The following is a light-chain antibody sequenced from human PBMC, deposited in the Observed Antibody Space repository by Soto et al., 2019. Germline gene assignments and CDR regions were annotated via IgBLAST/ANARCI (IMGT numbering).Light chain of an antibody. V-gene: IGKV3D-15*01. CDR2: GAS. Sequence: VRTQSPATQSVSPGERAARSGGASQSVYSNLAWYQQKPGQAPRLLIFGASTRATGIPARFSGSGSGTEFTLAISSLQSEDFGVYYCQQYGSSTWTFGQGTKVDIK. CDR1: QSVYSN. CDR3: QQYGSSTWT. J-gene: IGKJ1*01.